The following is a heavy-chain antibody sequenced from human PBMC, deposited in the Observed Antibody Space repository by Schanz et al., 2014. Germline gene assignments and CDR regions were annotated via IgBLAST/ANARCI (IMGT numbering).Heavy chain of an antibody. CDR2: ISHSGGSK. J-gene: IGHJ4*02. Sequence: EVRLVESGGGLVQPGGSLRLSCAASGFTFNSYAMTWVRQAPGKGLEWVSSISHSGGSKYYADSVEGRFTISRDNSRNTLYLQMNSLRTEDTAVYYCAKDPSHGDYDYYFDYWGQGTLVTVSS. D-gene: IGHD3-22*01. CDR1: GFTFNSYA. CDR3: AKDPSHGDYDYYFDY. V-gene: IGHV3-23*04.